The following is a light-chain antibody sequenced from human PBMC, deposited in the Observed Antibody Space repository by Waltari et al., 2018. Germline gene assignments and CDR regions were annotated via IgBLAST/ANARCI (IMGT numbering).Light chain of an antibody. V-gene: IGKV3-20*01. CDR1: QRISRY. CDR3: QNHERLPAT. Sequence: EVVLTQSPDTLSLSTGERATLFCRASQRISRYLVWYQQRPGQAPRLLIYGASIRAAGIPDRFSGSGSGTDFTLSISRLEPEDFAVYYCQNHERLPATFGQGTRVEIK. CDR2: GAS. J-gene: IGKJ1*01.